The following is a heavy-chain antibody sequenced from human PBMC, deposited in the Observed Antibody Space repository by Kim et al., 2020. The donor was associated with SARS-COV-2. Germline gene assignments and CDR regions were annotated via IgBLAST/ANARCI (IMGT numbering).Heavy chain of an antibody. J-gene: IGHJ6*02. D-gene: IGHD6-13*01. CDR3: ARFGRSPQLVLYYYYGMDV. CDR2: INPSGGST. CDR1: GYTFTSYY. V-gene: IGHV1-46*01. Sequence: ASVKVSCKASGYTFTSYYMHWVRQAPGQGLEWMGIINPSGGSTSYAQKFQGRVTMTRDTSTSTVYMELSSLRSEDTAVYYCARFGRSPQLVLYYYYGMDVWGQGTTVTVSS.